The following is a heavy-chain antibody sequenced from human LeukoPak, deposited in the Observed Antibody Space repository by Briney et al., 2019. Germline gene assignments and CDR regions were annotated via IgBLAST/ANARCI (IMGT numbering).Heavy chain of an antibody. CDR1: GFTVSSNY. D-gene: IGHD6-19*01. J-gene: IGHJ4*02. CDR2: IYSGGST. CDR3: ARLSSGWPAYYFDY. V-gene: IGHV3-66*01. Sequence: GGSLRLSCAASGFTVSSNYMSWVRQAPGKGLEWVSVIYSGGSTYYADSVKGRFTISRDNSKNTLYLQMNSLRAEDTAVYYCARLSSGWPAYYFDYWAREPWSPSPQ.